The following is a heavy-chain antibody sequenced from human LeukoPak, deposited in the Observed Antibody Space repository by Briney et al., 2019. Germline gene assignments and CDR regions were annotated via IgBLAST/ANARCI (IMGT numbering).Heavy chain of an antibody. CDR2: IYHSGST. CDR3: ANHQGEYDILTGFYYYYGMDV. Sequence: SETLSLTCTVSGYSISSGDYWGWIRQPPGKGLVWIGSIYHSGSTCYSPSLKSRVTISVDTSKNQFSLKLSSVTAADTAVYYCANHQGEYDILTGFYYYYGMDVWGQGTTVTVSS. CDR1: GYSISSGDY. D-gene: IGHD3-9*01. J-gene: IGHJ6*02. V-gene: IGHV4-38-2*02.